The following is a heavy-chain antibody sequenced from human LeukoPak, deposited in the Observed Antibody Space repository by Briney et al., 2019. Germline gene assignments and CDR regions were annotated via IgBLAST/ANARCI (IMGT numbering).Heavy chain of an antibody. Sequence: SETLSLTCAVYGGSFSGYYWSWIRQPPGKGLEWIGEINHSGSTNYNPSLKSRVTITVDTSKNQFSLKLSSVTAADTAVYYCARTRSSLLWFGESRAGYYYYGMDVWGQGTTVTVSS. CDR3: ARTRSSLLWFGESRAGYYYYGMDV. D-gene: IGHD3-10*01. V-gene: IGHV4-34*01. J-gene: IGHJ6*02. CDR1: GGSFSGYY. CDR2: INHSGST.